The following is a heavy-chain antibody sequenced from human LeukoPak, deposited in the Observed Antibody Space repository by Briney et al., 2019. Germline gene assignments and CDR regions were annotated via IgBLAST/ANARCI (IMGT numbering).Heavy chain of an antibody. CDR3: AREWVTARTNYYYYYMDV. CDR1: GGSISSYY. D-gene: IGHD4-23*01. Sequence: SETLSLTCTVSGGSISSYYWSWIRQPAGKGLEWIGRIYTSGSTNSNPSLKSRVTLSVDRSKNQFSLNLSSVTAADTAVYYCAREWVTARTNYYYYYMDVWGKGTTVTVSS. J-gene: IGHJ6*03. V-gene: IGHV4-4*07. CDR2: IYTSGST.